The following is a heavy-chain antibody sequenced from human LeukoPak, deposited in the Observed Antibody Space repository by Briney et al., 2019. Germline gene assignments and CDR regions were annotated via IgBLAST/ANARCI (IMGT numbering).Heavy chain of an antibody. J-gene: IGHJ3*02. Sequence: TSETLSLTCPVSGFSVSSVFYWGWIRQPPGKGLEWIGSIYHSGSTYYNPSLKSRLTMSIDTSTNQLSVSLNSVTAADTAVYYCARGRSGSYYDAFDIWGQGTMVTVSS. CDR3: ARGRSGSYYDAFDI. V-gene: IGHV4-38-2*02. CDR2: IYHSGST. D-gene: IGHD1-26*01. CDR1: GFSVSSVFY.